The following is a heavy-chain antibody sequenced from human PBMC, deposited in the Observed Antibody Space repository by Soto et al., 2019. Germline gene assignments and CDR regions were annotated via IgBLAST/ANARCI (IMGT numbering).Heavy chain of an antibody. CDR2: VNPIVSMS. Sequence: QVQLVQSGAEVKRPGSSVKVSCKASGDTFNFYSINWVRQAPGLGLEWMGRVNPIVSMSNYAQKFQGRVTMTADKATSTANMDLSSLRSEDTAIYYCASSYGSGYRAFDYWGQGALVTVSS. D-gene: IGHD3-10*01. CDR1: GDTFNFYS. CDR3: ASSYGSGYRAFDY. J-gene: IGHJ4*02. V-gene: IGHV1-69*02.